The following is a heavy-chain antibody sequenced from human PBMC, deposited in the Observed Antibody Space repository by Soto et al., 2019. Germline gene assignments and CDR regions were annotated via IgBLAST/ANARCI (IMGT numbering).Heavy chain of an antibody. CDR3: AREMVVRFLEWLSYYYYYGMDV. J-gene: IGHJ6*02. CDR1: GFTFSSYA. V-gene: IGHV3-30-3*01. CDR2: ISYDGSNK. Sequence: GGSLRLSCAASGFTFSSYAMHWVRQAPGKGLEWVAVISYDGSNKYYADSVKGRFTISRDDSKNTLYLQMNSLSAEDTAVYYCAREMVVRFLEWLSYYYYYGMDVWGQGTTVTVSS. D-gene: IGHD3-3*01.